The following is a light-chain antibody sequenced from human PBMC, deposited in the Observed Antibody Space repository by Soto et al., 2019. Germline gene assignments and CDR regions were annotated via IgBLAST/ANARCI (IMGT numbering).Light chain of an antibody. CDR3: AAWDDSLNGPV. CDR1: SSNIGSNT. V-gene: IGLV1-44*01. CDR2: TIN. J-gene: IGLJ2*01. Sequence: QSVLTQPPSASGTPGQRVTISCSGSSSNIGSNTVNWYQQLPGTAPKLLISTINQRPSGVPDRFSGSRSGTSASLAISGLQSEDEADYCCAAWDDSLNGPVFGGGTKLTVL.